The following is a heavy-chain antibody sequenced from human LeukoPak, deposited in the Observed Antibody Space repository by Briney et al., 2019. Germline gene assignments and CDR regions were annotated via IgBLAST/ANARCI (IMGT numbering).Heavy chain of an antibody. CDR1: GFTFSSQG. CDR3: ARDRAWNYFDY. V-gene: IGHV3-30*03. D-gene: IGHD3-3*01. CDR2: ISSDGSRK. Sequence: GGSLRLSCAPSGFTFSSQGMHWVRQAPGKGLEWVAIISSDGSRKYYAHSVEGRFTISRDNSKNTLYLQMDSLRAKDTAVYYCARDRAWNYFDYWGQGTLVTVSS. J-gene: IGHJ4*02.